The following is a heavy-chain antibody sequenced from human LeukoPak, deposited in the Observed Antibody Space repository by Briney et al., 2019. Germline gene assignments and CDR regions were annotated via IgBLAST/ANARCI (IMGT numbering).Heavy chain of an antibody. D-gene: IGHD6-13*01. CDR3: ARVPRIAAAGSRVYFDY. CDR1: GYTFTGYY. Sequence: ASVKVSCKASGYTFTGYYMHWVRQAPGQGLEWMGWINPNSGGTNYAQKFQGRVTMTRDTSISTAYMELSRLRSDDTAVYYCARVPRIAAAGSRVYFDYWGQGTLGTVSS. CDR2: INPNSGGT. J-gene: IGHJ4*02. V-gene: IGHV1-2*02.